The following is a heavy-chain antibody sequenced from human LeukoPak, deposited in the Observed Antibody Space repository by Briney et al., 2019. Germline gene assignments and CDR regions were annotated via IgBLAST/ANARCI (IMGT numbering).Heavy chain of an antibody. V-gene: IGHV4-59*01. J-gene: IGHJ4*02. CDR1: GDSISSYY. D-gene: IGHD3-22*01. CDR2: IYYSGST. CDR3: ARHSSGYLSYFDY. Sequence: SETLSLTCSVSGDSISSYYWSWIRQPPGKGLEWIGYIYYSGSTSYNPSLKSRVTMSVDTSKNQFSLKLSFVTAADTAVYYCARHSSGYLSYFDYWGQGTLVPVSS.